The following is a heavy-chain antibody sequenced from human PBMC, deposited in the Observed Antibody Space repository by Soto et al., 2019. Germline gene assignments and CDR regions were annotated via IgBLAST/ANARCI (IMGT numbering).Heavy chain of an antibody. CDR1: GFTFSSYW. J-gene: IGHJ4*02. D-gene: IGHD3-3*01. V-gene: IGHV3-74*01. CDR3: ARERGTYYDFWSGYL. CDR2: INSDGSST. Sequence: GGSLRLSCAASGFTFSSYWMHWVRQAPGKGLVWVSRINSDGSSTSYADSVKGRFTISRDNAKNTLYLQMNSLRAEDTAVYYCARERGTYYDFWSGYLWGQGTLVTVSS.